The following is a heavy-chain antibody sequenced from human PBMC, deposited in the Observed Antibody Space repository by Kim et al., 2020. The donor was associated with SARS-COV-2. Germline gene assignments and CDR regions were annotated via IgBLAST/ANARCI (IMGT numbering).Heavy chain of an antibody. CDR2: VYHSGTT. Sequence: SETLSLTCSVSGGSIGSSSSSFYWGWIRQPPGKGLEWIGNVYHSGTTTYNPSLTSRVTIGIDTSKNQFSLKLSSVTAADTAVYYCARQFWGMSDYFDFWGQGALVTVSS. CDR3: ARQFWGMSDYFDF. J-gene: IGHJ4*02. V-gene: IGHV4-39*01. CDR1: GGSIGSSSSSFY. D-gene: IGHD3-16*01.